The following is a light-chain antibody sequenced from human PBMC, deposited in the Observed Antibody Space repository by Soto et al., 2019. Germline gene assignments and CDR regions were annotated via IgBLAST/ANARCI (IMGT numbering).Light chain of an antibody. CDR3: QQSYSTPPYT. CDR1: QSISSY. CDR2: AAS. V-gene: IGKV1-39*01. J-gene: IGKJ2*01. Sequence: DLQMTQSPSSLSASVGDRVTITCRASQSISSYLNWYQQKPGKAPKLLIYAASSLQSGVPSRFSGSGSATDFPLTISSLQPEDFATYYWQQSYSTPPYTFGQGTKLEIK.